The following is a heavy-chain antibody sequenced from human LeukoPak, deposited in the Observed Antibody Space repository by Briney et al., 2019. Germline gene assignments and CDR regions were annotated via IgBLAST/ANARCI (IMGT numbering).Heavy chain of an antibody. CDR3: ARHLGIFEYSSSSAGGYFDY. CDR2: XXPXXSDT. CDR1: GYXFTXYX. D-gene: IGHD6-6*01. V-gene: IGHV5-51*01. Sequence: SGYXFTXYXXXXXXQXXXXGLXXXXXXXPXXSDTRYSPSFQGQVTISADKPISTAYLQWSSLKASDTAMYYCARHLGIFEYSSSSAGGYFDYWGQGTLVTVSS. J-gene: IGHJ4*02.